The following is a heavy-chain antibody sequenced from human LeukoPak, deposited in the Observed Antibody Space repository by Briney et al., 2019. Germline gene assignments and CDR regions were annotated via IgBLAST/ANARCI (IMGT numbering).Heavy chain of an antibody. D-gene: IGHD3-22*01. J-gene: IGHJ4*02. V-gene: IGHV3-23*01. CDR2: ISGSGGST. CDR3: AKEWYYYDSSGYRQSDY. Sequence: TGGSLRLSCAASGFTFSSYAMSWVRQAPGKGLEWVSAISGSGGSTYYADSVKGRFTISRVNSKNTLYLQMNSLRAEDTAVYYCAKEWYYYDSSGYRQSDYWGQGTLVTVSS. CDR1: GFTFSSYA.